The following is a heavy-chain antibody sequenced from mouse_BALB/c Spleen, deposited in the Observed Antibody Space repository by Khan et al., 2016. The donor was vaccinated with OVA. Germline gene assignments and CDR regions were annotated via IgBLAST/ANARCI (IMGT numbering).Heavy chain of an antibody. V-gene: IGHV3-2*02. CDR1: GYSITSNYA. J-gene: IGHJ2*02. Sequence: VQLQESGPGLVKPSQSLSLTCTVTGYSITSNYAWNWIRQFPGNKLEWMGYISYSGSTTYNPSLKSRISITRDTSKNQFFLQLKSVTTEDTATYYSARGNYYGYYFDYWGQGTSLTVST. CDR3: ARGNYYGYYFDY. D-gene: IGHD1-1*01. CDR2: ISYSGST.